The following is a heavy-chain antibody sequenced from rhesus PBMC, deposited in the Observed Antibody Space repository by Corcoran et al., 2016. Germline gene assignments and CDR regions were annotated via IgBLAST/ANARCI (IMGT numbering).Heavy chain of an antibody. Sequence: QVQLQESGPGLVKPSETLSLTCAVYGGSISDYYYWSWIRQPPGKGLEWIGQIYGGRGSTYKNPTIKSRVTVAKDTSKNQFSLKLSSVTAADTAVYYCARGGWNSPLYYCDYWGQGVLVTVSS. CDR3: ARGGWNSPLYYCDY. D-gene: IGHD1-1*01. CDR1: GGSISDYYY. J-gene: IGHJ4*01. V-gene: IGHV4-143*01. CDR2: IYGGRGST.